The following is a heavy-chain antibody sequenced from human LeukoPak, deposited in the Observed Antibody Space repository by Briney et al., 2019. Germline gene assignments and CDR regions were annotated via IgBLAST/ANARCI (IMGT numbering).Heavy chain of an antibody. CDR3: AKSRDSRALFDY. V-gene: IGHV3-23*01. CDR2: SVGTDST. CDR1: GFTFSGYA. Sequence: GGSLRLSCVASGFTFSGYAMSWVRQSPGKGLEWVSMSVGTDSTYYADSVKGRLTISRDNSKNTLYLEMSSLRDEGTAVYYFAKSRDSRALFDYWGQGTLVTVSS. J-gene: IGHJ4*02. D-gene: IGHD3-22*01.